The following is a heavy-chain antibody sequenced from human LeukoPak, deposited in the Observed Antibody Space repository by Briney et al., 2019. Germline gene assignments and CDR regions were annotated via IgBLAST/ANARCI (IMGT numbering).Heavy chain of an antibody. CDR1: GGSISSSSSY. J-gene: IGHJ4*02. V-gene: IGHV4-61*05. Sequence: SETLSLTCSVSGGSISSSSSYWGWIRQPPGKGLEWIGYIYYSGSTNYNPSLKSRVTISVDTSKNQFSLKLSSVTAADTAVYYCARRKNSYGFSLFDYWGQGTLVTVSS. D-gene: IGHD5-18*01. CDR2: IYYSGST. CDR3: ARRKNSYGFSLFDY.